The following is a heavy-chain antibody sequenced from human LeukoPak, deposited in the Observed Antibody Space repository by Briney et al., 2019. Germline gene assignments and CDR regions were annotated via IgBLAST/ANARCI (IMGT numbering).Heavy chain of an antibody. CDR3: ASLSSSASRAGTAFDY. CDR2: INPNSGGT. CDR1: GYTFTGYY. Sequence: GASVKVSCKASGYTFTGYYMHWVRQAPGQGLEWMGWINPNSGGTNYAQKFQGRVTVTRDTSISTAYMELSRLRSDDTAVYYCASLSSSASRAGTAFDYWGQGTLVTVSS. D-gene: IGHD6-6*01. J-gene: IGHJ4*02. V-gene: IGHV1-2*02.